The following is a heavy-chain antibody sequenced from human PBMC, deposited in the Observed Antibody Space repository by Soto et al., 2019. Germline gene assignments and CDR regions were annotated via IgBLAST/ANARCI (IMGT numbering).Heavy chain of an antibody. CDR1: GFTFSDYG. CDR2: FSYDGSNK. D-gene: IGHD3-9*01. Sequence: QVQLVESGGGVVQPGRSLRLSCAASGFTFSDYGMHWVRQVPGKGLEWVAVFSYDGSNKYYADSVKGRFTISRDNSKNTLYLQMNSLRAEDTAVYYCARDRKDFLAGYYSNEGFDYWGQGTLVTVSS. J-gene: IGHJ4*02. V-gene: IGHV3-30*03. CDR3: ARDRKDFLAGYYSNEGFDY.